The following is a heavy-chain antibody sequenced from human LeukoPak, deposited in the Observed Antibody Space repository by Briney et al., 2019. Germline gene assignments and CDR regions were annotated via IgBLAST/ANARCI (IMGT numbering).Heavy chain of an antibody. Sequence: LGGPLRLSCAASGFTFNNYAMSWVRQAPGKGLEWVSAISGSGGTYYADSVKGRFIISRDNSKNTLYLQMNSLRAEDTAIYYCAKHPSVGNFEYWGQGTLVTVSS. J-gene: IGHJ4*02. V-gene: IGHV3-23*01. CDR3: AKHPSVGNFEY. CDR1: GFTFNNYA. CDR2: ISGSGGT. D-gene: IGHD4-23*01.